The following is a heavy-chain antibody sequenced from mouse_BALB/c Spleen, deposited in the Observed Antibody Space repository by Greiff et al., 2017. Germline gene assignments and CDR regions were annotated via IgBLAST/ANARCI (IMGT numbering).Heavy chain of an antibody. Sequence: EVQVVESGAELVKPGASVKLSCTASGFNIKDTYMHWVKQRPEQGLEWIGRIDPANGNTKYDPKFQGKATITADTSSNTAYLQLSSLTSEDTAVYYCARETAVVAPYFDYWGQGTTLTVSA. V-gene: IGHV14-3*02. D-gene: IGHD1-1*01. CDR3: ARETAVVAPYFDY. J-gene: IGHJ2*01. CDR2: IDPANGNT. CDR1: GFNIKDTY.